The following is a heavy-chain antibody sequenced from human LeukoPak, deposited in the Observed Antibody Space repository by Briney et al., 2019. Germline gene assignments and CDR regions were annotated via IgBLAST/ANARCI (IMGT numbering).Heavy chain of an antibody. CDR3: ARGGLVSCSSTSCYVGAHWFDP. V-gene: IGHV5-51*01. J-gene: IGHJ5*02. Sequence: GEPLQISCKGSGYSFTSYWIGWLRQMPGKGLEWMGIIYPGDSDARYSPSFQGQVTISADKSISTAYLQWSSLKASDTAMYYCARGGLVSCSSTSCYVGAHWFDPWGQGTLVTVSS. CDR2: IYPGDSDA. CDR1: GYSFTSYW. D-gene: IGHD2-2*01.